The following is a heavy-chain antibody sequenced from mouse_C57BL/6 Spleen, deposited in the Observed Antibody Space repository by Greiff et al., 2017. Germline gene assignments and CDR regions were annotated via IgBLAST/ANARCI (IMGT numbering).Heavy chain of an antibody. CDR2: IDPENGDT. V-gene: IGHV14-4*01. J-gene: IGHJ1*03. Sequence: EVQLQQSGAELVRPGASVKLSCTASGFNIKDDYMHWVKQRPEQGLEWIGWIDPENGDTEYASKFQGKATITADTSSNTAYLQLSSLTSEDTAVEYCTRGDSYYWYFDVWGTGTTVTVSS. CDR3: TRGDSYYWYFDV. CDR1: GFNIKDDY. D-gene: IGHD2-12*01.